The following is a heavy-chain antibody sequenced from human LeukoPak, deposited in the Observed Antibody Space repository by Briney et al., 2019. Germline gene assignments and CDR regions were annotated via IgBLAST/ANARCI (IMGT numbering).Heavy chain of an antibody. Sequence: VASVKVSCKASGYTFTSYGISWVRQAPGQGLEWMGWINTNTGNPTYAQGFTGRFVFSLDTSVSTAYLQISSLKAEDTAVYYCARGLLRSSSIAAAASGYWGQGTLVTVSS. CDR3: ARGLLRSSSIAAAASGY. V-gene: IGHV7-4-1*02. CDR1: GYTFTSYG. CDR2: INTNTGNP. J-gene: IGHJ4*02. D-gene: IGHD6-13*01.